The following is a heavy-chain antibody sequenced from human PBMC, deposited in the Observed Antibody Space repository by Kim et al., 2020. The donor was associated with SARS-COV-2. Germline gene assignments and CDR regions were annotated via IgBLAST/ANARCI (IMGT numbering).Heavy chain of an antibody. D-gene: IGHD3-22*01. Sequence: GGSLRLSCAASGFTFSSYWMSWVRQAPGKGLEWVANIKQDGSEKYYVDSVKGRFTISRDNAKNSLYLQMNSLRAEDTAVYYCARQSDSDPTRYYYDSSGSDSVYYYYGMDVWGQGTTVTVSS. CDR1: GFTFSSYW. V-gene: IGHV3-7*01. CDR2: IKQDGSEK. CDR3: ARQSDSDPTRYYYDSSGSDSVYYYYGMDV. J-gene: IGHJ6*02.